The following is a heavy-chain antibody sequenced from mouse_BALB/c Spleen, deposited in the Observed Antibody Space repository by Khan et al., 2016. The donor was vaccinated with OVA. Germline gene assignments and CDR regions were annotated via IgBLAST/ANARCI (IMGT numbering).Heavy chain of an antibody. CDR3: ARSKYLARY. CDR2: IWDGGST. CDR1: GYSLTRYG. J-gene: IGHJ2*01. V-gene: IGHV2-9*02. Sequence: QVQLKQSGPGLVASSQSLSITCTVFGYSLTRYGVHWVRQPPGKGLEWPGLIWDGGSTNYNWALMYRLSISIDNSKSLVFLIMNSLQTDDTTVYYCARSKYLARYWGQGTTLTVSS. D-gene: IGHD3-3*01.